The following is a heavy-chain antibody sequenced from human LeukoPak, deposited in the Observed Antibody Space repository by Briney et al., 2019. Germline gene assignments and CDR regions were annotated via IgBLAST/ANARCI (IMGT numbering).Heavy chain of an antibody. CDR1: AISLSTKAVG. V-gene: IGHV2-5*01. CDR3: AHRDFDSSGHDAFDI. CDR2: IYSNDDK. D-gene: IGHD3-22*01. J-gene: IGHJ3*02. Sequence: SGPTLMKPTQTLTLTCTFYAISLSTKAVGVGWIRHPPGKALECLTLIYSNDDKRYSPSLKSRLTITKDTSKNQVVLTMTNMDPVDTATYYCAHRDFDSSGHDAFDIWGQGTMVTVSS.